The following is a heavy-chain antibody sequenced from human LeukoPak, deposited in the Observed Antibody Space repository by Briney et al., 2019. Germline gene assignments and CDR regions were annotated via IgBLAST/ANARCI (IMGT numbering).Heavy chain of an antibody. CDR1: GGSISSYY. D-gene: IGHD3-3*01. J-gene: IGHJ5*02. CDR2: IYYSGST. V-gene: IGHV4-59*01. CDR3: ARVKYYDFWSGNNWFDP. Sequence: SETLSLTCTVSGGSISSYYWSWIRQPPGKGLEWIGYIYYSGSTNYNPSLKSRVTISVDTSKNQFSLNLSSVTAADTAVYYCARVKYYDFWSGNNWFDPWGQGTLVTVSS.